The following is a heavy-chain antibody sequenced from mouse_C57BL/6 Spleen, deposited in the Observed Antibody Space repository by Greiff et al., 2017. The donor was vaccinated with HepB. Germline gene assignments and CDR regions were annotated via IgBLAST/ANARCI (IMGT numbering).Heavy chain of an antibody. CDR2: IRSKSNNYAT. CDR1: GFSFNTYA. J-gene: IGHJ4*01. V-gene: IGHV10-1*01. CDR3: VRQGNYYGSSYYYAMTT. D-gene: IGHD1-1*01. Sequence: EVMLVESGGGLVQPKGSLKLSCAASGFSFNTYAMNWVRQAPGNGLEWVARIRSKSNNYATYYADSVKDRFTISRDDSESMLYLQMNNLKTEDTAMYYCVRQGNYYGSSYYYAMTTGVKEPQSPSPQ.